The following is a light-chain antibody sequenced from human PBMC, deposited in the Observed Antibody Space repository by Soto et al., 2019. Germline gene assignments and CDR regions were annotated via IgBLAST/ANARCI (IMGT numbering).Light chain of an antibody. Sequence: VLTQSPGTLSLSPGERANLSCRASQSVNSYSLAWYQQKPGQAPRPVMYGTSTRATGIPDSFSRRGPGTDFTLPIRRRERADFALYYCKDYHSSPRTFGQGAKGDMK. V-gene: IGKV3-20*01. CDR1: QSVNSYS. CDR3: KDYHSSPRT. J-gene: IGKJ1*01. CDR2: GTS.